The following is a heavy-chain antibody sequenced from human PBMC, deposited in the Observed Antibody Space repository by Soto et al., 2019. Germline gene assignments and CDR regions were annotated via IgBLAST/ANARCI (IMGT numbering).Heavy chain of an antibody. J-gene: IGHJ6*02. V-gene: IGHV1-69*12. CDR3: ARHVPAAGYYYGMDV. CDR1: GGTFSSYA. D-gene: IGHD2-2*01. Sequence: QVQLVQSGAEVKKPGSSVKVSCKASGGTFSSYAISWVRQAPGQGLEWMGGIIPIFGIANYARKYQGRVTITADESTSTAYMELSSLRSEDTAVYYCARHVPAAGYYYGMDVWGQGTTVTVSS. CDR2: IIPIFGIA.